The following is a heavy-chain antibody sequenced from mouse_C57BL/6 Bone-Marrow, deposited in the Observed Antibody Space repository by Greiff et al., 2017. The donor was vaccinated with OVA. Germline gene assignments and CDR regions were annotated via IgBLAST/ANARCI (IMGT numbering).Heavy chain of an antibody. CDR1: GFTFSDYY. Sequence: EVHLVESEGGLVQPGSSMKLSCTASGFTFSDYYMAWVRQVPEKGLEWVANINYDGSSTYYLDSLKSRFIISRDNAKNILYLQMSSLKSEDTATYYCARDHGSSLWYFDVWGTGTTVTVSS. CDR3: ARDHGSSLWYFDV. D-gene: IGHD1-1*01. CDR2: INYDGSST. J-gene: IGHJ1*03. V-gene: IGHV5-16*01.